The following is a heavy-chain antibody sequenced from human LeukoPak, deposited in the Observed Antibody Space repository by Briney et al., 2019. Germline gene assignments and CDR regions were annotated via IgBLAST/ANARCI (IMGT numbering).Heavy chain of an antibody. CDR3: AREYSIAVAFDAFDI. D-gene: IGHD6-19*01. J-gene: IGHJ3*02. CDR2: IIPIFGTA. V-gene: IGHV1-69*13. CDR1: GGTFSSYA. Sequence: GASVKVSCKASGGTFSSYAISWVRQAPGQGLEWMGGIIPIFGTANYAQKFQGRVTITADESTSTAYMELSSLRSDDTAVYYCAREYSIAVAFDAFDIWGQGTMVTVSS.